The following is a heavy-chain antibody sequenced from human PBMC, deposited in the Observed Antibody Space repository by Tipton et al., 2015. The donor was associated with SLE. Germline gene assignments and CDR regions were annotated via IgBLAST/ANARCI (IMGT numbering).Heavy chain of an antibody. CDR2: IPYSGDT. Sequence: LRLSCTVSGGSISGYYWSWIRQPPGKGLEWIAYIPYSGDTKHNPSLKSRVTISVDTSKNQFSLKLSSVTAADTAVYYCARHLLEQWLNRHGMDVWGQGTTVTVSS. CDR3: ARHLLEQWLNRHGMDV. J-gene: IGHJ6*02. CDR1: GGSISGYY. D-gene: IGHD6-19*01. V-gene: IGHV4-59*08.